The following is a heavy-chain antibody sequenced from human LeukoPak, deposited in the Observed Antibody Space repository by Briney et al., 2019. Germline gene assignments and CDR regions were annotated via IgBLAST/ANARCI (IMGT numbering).Heavy chain of an antibody. CDR3: AKLDYYDTSVYYYDYFDY. V-gene: IGHV3-30-3*02. CDR1: GFTFSGYS. D-gene: IGHD3-22*01. CDR2: ISYDGNNK. J-gene: IGHJ4*02. Sequence: GGSLRLSCAASGFTFSGYSMHWVRQAPGKGLEWVAVISYDGNNKYYADSVKGRFTISRDTSKNTLYLQMNSLRAEDTAVYYCAKLDYYDTSVYYYDYFDYWGQGTLVTVSS.